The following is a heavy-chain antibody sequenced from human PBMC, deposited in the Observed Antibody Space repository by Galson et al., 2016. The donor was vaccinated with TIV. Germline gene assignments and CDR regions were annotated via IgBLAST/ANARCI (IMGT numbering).Heavy chain of an antibody. J-gene: IGHJ4*02. Sequence: SVKVSCKASGYTFTDYFIHWVRQAPGQGLEWIGWINPKSGGTDYAQKFQGRVTMTRDTSITTTYLEMRRLRSDDTAVYYCASVYGYDYGDRWGQGTLVTVSS. D-gene: IGHD4-17*01. CDR1: GYTFTDYF. CDR3: ASVYGYDYGDR. CDR2: INPKSGGT. V-gene: IGHV1-2*02.